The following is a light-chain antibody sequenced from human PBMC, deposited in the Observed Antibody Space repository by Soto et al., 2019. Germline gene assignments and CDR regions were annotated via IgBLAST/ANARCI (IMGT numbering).Light chain of an antibody. V-gene: IGLV2-14*01. J-gene: IGLJ1*01. Sequence: QSGLTQPASVSGFPGQSITISCTGTSSDVGGYNYVSWYQQHPGKAPKLMIYEVTNRPSGVSDRFSGSKSGHTASLTISGLQSEDEADYFCTSYTSSSTLDVFGTGTKVTVL. CDR2: EVT. CDR3: TSYTSSSTLDV. CDR1: SSDVGGYNY.